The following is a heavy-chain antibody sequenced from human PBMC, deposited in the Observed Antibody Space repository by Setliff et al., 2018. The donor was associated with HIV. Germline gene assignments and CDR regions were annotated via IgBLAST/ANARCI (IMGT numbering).Heavy chain of an antibody. V-gene: IGHV4-39*01. CDR1: GCSISSSSYY. CDR3: ARGVTDGYSYGNDAFDI. D-gene: IGHD5-18*01. J-gene: IGHJ3*02. CDR2: IYYSGST. Sequence: SETLSLTCTVSGCSISSSSYYWGWIRQPPGKGLEWIGSIYYSGSTYYNPSLKSRVTISVDTSKNQFSLKLSSVTAADTAVYYCARGVTDGYSYGNDAFDIWGQGTMVTVSS.